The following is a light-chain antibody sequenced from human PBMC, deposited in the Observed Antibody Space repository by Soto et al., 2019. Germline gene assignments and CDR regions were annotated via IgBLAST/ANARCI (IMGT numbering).Light chain of an antibody. CDR1: SSDVGGYNY. CDR3: SSYAGSNNYV. J-gene: IGLJ1*01. CDR2: EVS. V-gene: IGLV2-8*01. Sequence: QSALTQPPSASGSPGQSVTISCTGTSSDVGGYNYVSWYQQHPGKAPKLMIYEVSKRSSGVPDRFSGSKSGNTASLTVSGLQAEDEAHYYCSSYAGSNNYVFGTGTKLTVL.